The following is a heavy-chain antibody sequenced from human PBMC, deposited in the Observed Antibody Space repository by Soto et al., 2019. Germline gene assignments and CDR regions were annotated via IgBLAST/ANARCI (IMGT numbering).Heavy chain of an antibody. J-gene: IGHJ4*02. CDR3: ARSRAVAASYFFDY. CDR2: INAGNGNT. Sequence: QVQLVQSGAEVKKPGASVKVACKASEYTFTNYAGHWVRQAPGQRLEWMGWINAGNGNTKYSEKFQGRVTITRDTSASTVYMELSSLTFEDTAVYYCARSRAVAASYFFDYWGQRTLVTVSS. CDR1: EYTFTNYA. D-gene: IGHD2-15*01. V-gene: IGHV1-3*01.